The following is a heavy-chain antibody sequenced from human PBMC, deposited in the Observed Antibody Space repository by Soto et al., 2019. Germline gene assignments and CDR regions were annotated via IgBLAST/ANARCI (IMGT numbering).Heavy chain of an antibody. CDR1: GFTFRRYL. J-gene: IGHJ4*02. D-gene: IGHD3-16*01. Sequence: GGFMRLSSAASGFTFRRYLMSWVRQAPGKGLVWVSRINVDGSDIDYADSVKGRFTFSRDNAKNTLYLQMNSLRAEDTAVYYCVREEYGGSYYFDHWGQRTQVTVS. V-gene: IGHV3-74*01. CDR2: INVDGSDI. CDR3: VREEYGGSYYFDH.